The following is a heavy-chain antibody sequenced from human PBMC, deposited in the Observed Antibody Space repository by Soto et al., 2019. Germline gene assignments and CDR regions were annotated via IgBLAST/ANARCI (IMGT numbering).Heavy chain of an antibody. Sequence: QVQVVQSGPEVAKPGSSVKVSCKTSGYSFTHYGISWVRQAPGQGLEWVGWISATSGKAFYGQNFQGRVTLTSDTSTDTVYLELRSLRSDDTAAYYCAREEYCTDSSCARHYYFPSGMDVWGQGTTVTVSA. J-gene: IGHJ6*01. CDR1: GYSFTHYG. CDR3: AREEYCTDSSCARHYYFPSGMDV. CDR2: ISATSGKA. V-gene: IGHV1-18*04. D-gene: IGHD2-8*02.